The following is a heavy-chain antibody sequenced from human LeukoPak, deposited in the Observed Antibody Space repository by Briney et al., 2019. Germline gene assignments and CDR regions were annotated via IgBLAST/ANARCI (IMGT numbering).Heavy chain of an antibody. Sequence: SETLSLTCTVSGGSISSYYWSWIRQPPGKGLEWIGYIYYSGSTNYNPSLKSRVTISVDTSKNQFSLKLSSVTAADTAVYYCASHYISSGWYWGYFDYWGQGTLVTVSS. CDR1: GGSISSYY. D-gene: IGHD6-19*01. V-gene: IGHV4-59*08. J-gene: IGHJ4*02. CDR2: IYYSGST. CDR3: ASHYISSGWYWGYFDY.